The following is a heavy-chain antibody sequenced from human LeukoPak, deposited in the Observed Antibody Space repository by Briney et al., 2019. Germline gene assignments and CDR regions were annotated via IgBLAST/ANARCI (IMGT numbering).Heavy chain of an antibody. J-gene: IGHJ6*02. D-gene: IGHD2-2*01. CDR2: IYSGGST. V-gene: IGHV3-53*01. CDR3: ARVSTDYYYGMDV. CDR1: GFTVSSNY. Sequence: GGSLRLSCAASGFTVSSNYMSWVRQAPGKGLGWVSVIYSGGSTYYADSVKGRFTISRDNSKNTLYLQMNSLRAEDTAVYYCARVSTDYYYGMDVWGQGTTVTVSS.